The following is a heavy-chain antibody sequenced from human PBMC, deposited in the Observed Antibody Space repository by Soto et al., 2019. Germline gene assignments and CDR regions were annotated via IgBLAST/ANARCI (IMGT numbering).Heavy chain of an antibody. CDR2: IYPGDSDT. CDR1: GYSFTSYW. V-gene: IGHV5-51*01. D-gene: IGHD6-6*01. J-gene: IGHJ6*02. Sequence: PGESLKISCKGSGYSFTSYWIGWVRQMPGKGLEWMGIIYPGDSDTRYSPSFQGQVTISANKSISTAYLQWSSLKASDTAMYYCARLDLSSSSPYYYYYGMDVWGQGTTGTVSS. CDR3: ARLDLSSSSPYYYYYGMDV.